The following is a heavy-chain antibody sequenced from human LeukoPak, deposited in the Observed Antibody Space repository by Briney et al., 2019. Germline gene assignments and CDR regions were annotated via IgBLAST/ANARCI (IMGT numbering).Heavy chain of an antibody. CDR1: GGSISSYY. V-gene: IGHV4-4*09. Sequence: KPSETLSLTCTVSGGSISSYYWSWIRQPPGKGLEWIGYIYTSGSTNYNPSLKSRVTISVDTSENQFSLKLSSVTAADTAVYYCARHRRITMVRGVINWFDPWGQGTLVTVSS. J-gene: IGHJ5*02. D-gene: IGHD3-10*01. CDR2: IYTSGST. CDR3: ARHRRITMVRGVINWFDP.